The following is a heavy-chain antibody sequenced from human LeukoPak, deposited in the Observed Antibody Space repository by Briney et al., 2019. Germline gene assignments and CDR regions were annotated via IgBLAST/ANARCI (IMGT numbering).Heavy chain of an antibody. D-gene: IGHD5-12*01. V-gene: IGHV1-69*06. CDR2: IIPIFGTA. J-gene: IGHJ4*02. Sequence: SVKVSCKASGYTFTGYYMHWVRQAPGQGLEWMGGIIPIFGTANYAQKFQGRVTITADKSTSTAYMELSSLRSEDTAVYYCATPDIVATLSWYYFDYWGQGTLVTVSS. CDR1: GYTFTGYY. CDR3: ATPDIVATLSWYYFDY.